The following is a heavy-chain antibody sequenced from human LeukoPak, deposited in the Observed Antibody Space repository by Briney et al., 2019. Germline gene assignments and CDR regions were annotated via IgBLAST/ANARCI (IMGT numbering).Heavy chain of an antibody. Sequence: GGSLRLSCAAPGFTFSDYYMSWIRQAPGKGLEWVSYISSSGSTIYYADSVKGRFTISRDNAKNSLYLQMNSLRAEDTAVYYCARDPVGATGDWFDPWGQGTLVTVSS. CDR3: ARDPVGATGDWFDP. J-gene: IGHJ5*02. D-gene: IGHD1-26*01. CDR1: GFTFSDYY. CDR2: ISSSGSTI. V-gene: IGHV3-11*04.